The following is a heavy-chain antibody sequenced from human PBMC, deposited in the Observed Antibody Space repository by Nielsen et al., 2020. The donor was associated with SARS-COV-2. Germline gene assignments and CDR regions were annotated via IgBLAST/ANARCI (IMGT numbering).Heavy chain of an antibody. V-gene: IGHV3-21*01. CDR2: ISSDSNYI. CDR3: VRVRDDGYYYDTGPFDY. J-gene: IGHJ4*02. Sequence: GESLKISCAASGFIFSSTSMNWVRQAPGKGLEWISSISSDSNYIYYADSVKGRFTISRDNARDTLYLQMNSLSAEDTAVYYCVRVRDDGYYYDTGPFDYWGQGALVTVSS. CDR1: GFIFSSTS. D-gene: IGHD3-22*01.